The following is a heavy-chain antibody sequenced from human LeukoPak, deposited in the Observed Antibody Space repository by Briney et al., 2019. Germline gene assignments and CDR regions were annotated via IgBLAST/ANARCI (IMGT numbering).Heavy chain of an antibody. V-gene: IGHV4-39*07. J-gene: IGHJ4*02. Sequence: SETLSPTCTVSGGSIRSSSYYWGWIRQPPRKGLEWIGSIYYSGSTYYNASLKSRGTISVDTSKNQFSLKLSSVTAADTAVYYCARGATSLSFFDSRGQGTLVTVS. D-gene: IGHD1-26*01. CDR3: ARGATSLSFFDS. CDR1: GGSIRSSSYY. CDR2: IYYSGST.